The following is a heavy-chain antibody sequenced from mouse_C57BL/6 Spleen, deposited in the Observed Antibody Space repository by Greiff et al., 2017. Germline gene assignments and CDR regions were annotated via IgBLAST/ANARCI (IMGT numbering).Heavy chain of an antibody. D-gene: IGHD2-3*01. CDR3: AREEYYGPFAY. J-gene: IGHJ3*01. CDR1: GYTFTSYW. CDR2: IHPNSGST. V-gene: IGHV1-64*01. Sequence: QVQLKQPGAELVKPGASVKLSCKASGYTFTSYWMHWVKQRPGQGLEWIGMIHPNSGSTNYNEKFKSKATLTVHKSSSTAYMQLSSLTSEDSAVYDYAREEYYGPFAYWGQGTLVTVSA.